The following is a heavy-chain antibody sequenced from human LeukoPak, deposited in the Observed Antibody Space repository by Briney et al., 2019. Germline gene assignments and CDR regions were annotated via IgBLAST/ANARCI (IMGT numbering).Heavy chain of an antibody. V-gene: IGHV1-18*01. CDR3: ARDRVIDIVVVPAAIRKGYDP. CDR2: MSAYNDNT. D-gene: IGHD2-2*02. Sequence: EASVKVSCKASGYTFTSYGISWVRQAPGQGLEWMGWMSAYNDNTNYAQKLQGRVTMTTDTSTSTAYMELRSLRSDDTAVYYCARDRVIDIVVVPAAIRKGYDPWGQGTLVTVSS. J-gene: IGHJ5*02. CDR1: GYTFTSYG.